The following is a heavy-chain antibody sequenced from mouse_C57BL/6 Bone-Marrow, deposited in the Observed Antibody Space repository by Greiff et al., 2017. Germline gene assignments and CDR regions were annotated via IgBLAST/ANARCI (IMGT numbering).Heavy chain of an antibody. V-gene: IGHV1-18*01. Sequence: VQLQQSGPELVKPGASVTIPCKASGYTFTDYNMDWVKQSHGKSLEWIGDINPNNGGTIYNQKFKGKATLTVDKSSSTAYMELRSLTSEDTAVYYCARRLDSSGYGWFAYWGQGTLVTVSA. D-gene: IGHD3-2*02. CDR2: INPNNGGT. J-gene: IGHJ3*01. CDR3: ARRLDSSGYGWFAY. CDR1: GYTFTDYN.